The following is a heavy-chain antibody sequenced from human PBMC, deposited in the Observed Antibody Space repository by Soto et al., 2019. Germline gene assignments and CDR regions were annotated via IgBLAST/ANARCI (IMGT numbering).Heavy chain of an antibody. D-gene: IGHD2-15*01. V-gene: IGHV1-3*01. Sequence: QVQLVQSGAEVKKPGASVKVSCKASGYTFTNYAMHWVRQAPGQRLEWMGWINAGNGNTKYSQRFQGRVTITRDTSASTAYMELSSLRSEDTAVFYCARGLPLTMDYWGQGTLVTVSS. CDR1: GYTFTNYA. CDR2: INAGNGNT. CDR3: ARGLPLTMDY. J-gene: IGHJ4*02.